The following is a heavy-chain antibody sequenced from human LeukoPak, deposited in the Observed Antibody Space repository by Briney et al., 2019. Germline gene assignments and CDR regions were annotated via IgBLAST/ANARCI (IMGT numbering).Heavy chain of an antibody. Sequence: SETLSLTCTVSGGSISSYYWSWIRQPPGKGLEWIGYIYTSGSTNYNPSLKSRVTISVDTSKNQFSLKLSSVTAADTAVYYCARHRKRWLQLFDYWGQGTLVTVS. CDR3: ARHRKRWLQLFDY. D-gene: IGHD5-24*01. J-gene: IGHJ4*02. CDR1: GGSISSYY. V-gene: IGHV4-4*09. CDR2: IYTSGST.